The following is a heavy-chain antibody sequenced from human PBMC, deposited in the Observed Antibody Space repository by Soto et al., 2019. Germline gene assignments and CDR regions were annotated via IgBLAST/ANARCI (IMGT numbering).Heavy chain of an antibody. J-gene: IGHJ4*02. CDR1: GGTFSRYA. CDR2: IIPIFGTA. V-gene: IGHV1-69*01. CDR3: SRARSYYGSGSYYNPFDY. Sequence: QVQLVQSGAEVQKPGSSVKVSCEASGGTFSRYAISWVRQAPGQGLEWMGGIIPIFGTANYAQKFQGRVTITADESTSTAYMELSSLRSEDTAVYYCSRARSYYGSGSYYNPFDYWGQGTLVTVSS. D-gene: IGHD3-10*01.